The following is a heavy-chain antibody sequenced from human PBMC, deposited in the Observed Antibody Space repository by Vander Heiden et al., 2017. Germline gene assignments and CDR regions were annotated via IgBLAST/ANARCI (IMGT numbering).Heavy chain of an antibody. Sequence: EVQLVESGGGLVQPGGSLSISCAASRFPFSSYDMNWVRQAPGRGLEWVSSISISSTSIYYADSVRGRFTISRDNAKNSLYLQMNSLRVEDTAVYYCARDRGFGGLIDSWGQGTLVTVSS. D-gene: IGHD3-10*01. CDR3: ARDRGFGGLIDS. J-gene: IGHJ4*02. V-gene: IGHV3-48*01. CDR2: ISISSTSI. CDR1: RFPFSSYD.